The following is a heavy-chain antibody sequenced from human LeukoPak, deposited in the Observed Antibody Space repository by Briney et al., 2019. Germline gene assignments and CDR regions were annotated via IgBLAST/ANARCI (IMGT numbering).Heavy chain of an antibody. CDR2: ISSSSSYI. CDR1: GFTFSSYS. V-gene: IGHV3-21*01. CDR3: ARGGTAVTTQGYDY. J-gene: IGHJ4*02. D-gene: IGHD6-19*01. Sequence: PGGSLRLSCAASGFTFSSYSMNWVRQAPGKGLEWVSSISSSSSYIYYADSVNGRFTISRDNAKNSLYLQMNSLRAEDTAVYYCARGGTAVTTQGYDYWGQGTLVTVSS.